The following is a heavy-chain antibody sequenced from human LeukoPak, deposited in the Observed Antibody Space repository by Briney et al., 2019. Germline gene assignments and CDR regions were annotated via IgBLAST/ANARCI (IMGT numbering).Heavy chain of an antibody. V-gene: IGHV7-4-1*02. CDR3: AREGMITFGGVPDFDY. CDR2: INTNTGNP. J-gene: IGHJ4*02. CDR1: GYTFTSYA. D-gene: IGHD3-16*01. Sequence: ASVKVSCKASGYTFTSYAMNWVRQAPGQGLEWMGWINTNTGNPTYAQGFTGRFVLSLDTSVSTAYLQISSLKAEDTAVYYCAREGMITFGGVPDFDYWGQGTLVTVSS.